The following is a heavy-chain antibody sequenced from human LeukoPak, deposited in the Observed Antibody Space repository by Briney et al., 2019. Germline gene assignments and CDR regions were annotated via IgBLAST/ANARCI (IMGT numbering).Heavy chain of an antibody. CDR1: GYTFTSYG. CDR3: ARAGSILTGSLVFDL. J-gene: IGHJ4*02. Sequence: ASVKVSCKASGYTFTSYGISWVRQAPGQGLEWMGWISAYNGNTNYAQKLQGRVTMTTDTSTSTAYMELRSLRSDDTAAYYCARAGSILTGSLVFDLGGQGTLVTVSS. D-gene: IGHD3-9*01. V-gene: IGHV1-18*04. CDR2: ISAYNGNT.